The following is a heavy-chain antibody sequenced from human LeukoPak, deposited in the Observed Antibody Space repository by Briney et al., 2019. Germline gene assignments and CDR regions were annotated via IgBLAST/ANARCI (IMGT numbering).Heavy chain of an antibody. Sequence: SETLSLTCTVSGGSISSSSYYWGWIRQPPGKGLEWIGYIYYSGSTNYNPSLKSRVTISVDTSKNQFSLKLSSVTAADTAVYYCARDMAYCSGGSCYDSVGFDPWGQGTLVTVSS. CDR2: IYYSGST. J-gene: IGHJ5*02. D-gene: IGHD2-15*01. CDR3: ARDMAYCSGGSCYDSVGFDP. V-gene: IGHV4-61*01. CDR1: GGSISSSSYY.